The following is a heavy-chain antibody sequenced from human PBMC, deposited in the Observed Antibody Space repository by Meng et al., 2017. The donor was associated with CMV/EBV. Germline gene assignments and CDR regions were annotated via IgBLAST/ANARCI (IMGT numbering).Heavy chain of an antibody. CDR1: GGTFSSSA. CDR2: IIPIFGTA. J-gene: IGHJ4*02. Sequence: SCKASGGTFSSSAISWVRQAPGQGLEWMGGIIPIFGTATYAQKFQGRVTITTDESTSTAYMELSRLRSDDTAAYYCARVTSVAYYFGYWGQGTLVTVSS. D-gene: IGHD3-16*01. CDR3: ARVTSVAYYFGY. V-gene: IGHV1-69*05.